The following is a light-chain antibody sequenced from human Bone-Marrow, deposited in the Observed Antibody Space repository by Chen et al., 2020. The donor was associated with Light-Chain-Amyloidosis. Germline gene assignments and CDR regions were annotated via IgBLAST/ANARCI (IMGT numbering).Light chain of an antibody. J-gene: IGLJ2*01. CDR2: RDT. Sequence: SYELTQPPSVSVSPGQTARITCSGDDLPTKYAYWYQQKPGQAPVLVIHRDTERPSGISERFPGSSSGATATLTISGVQAEDEADYHWQSADSSGTYEGIFGGGTKLTVL. CDR1: DLPTKY. CDR3: QSADSSGTYEGI. V-gene: IGLV3-25*03.